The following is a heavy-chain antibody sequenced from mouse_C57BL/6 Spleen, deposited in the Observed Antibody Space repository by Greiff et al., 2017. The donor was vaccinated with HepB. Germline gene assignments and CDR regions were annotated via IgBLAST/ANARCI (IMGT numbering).Heavy chain of an antibody. J-gene: IGHJ3*01. V-gene: IGHV1-50*01. CDR2: IDPSDSYT. Sequence: QVQLQQPGAELVRPGSSVKLSCKASGYTFTSYWMQWVKQRPGQGLEWIGEIDPSDSYTNYNQKFKGKATLTVDTSSSTAYMQLSSLTSEDSAVYYCARLEGAWFAYWGQGTLVTVSA. CDR1: GYTFTSYW. CDR3: ARLEGAWFAY.